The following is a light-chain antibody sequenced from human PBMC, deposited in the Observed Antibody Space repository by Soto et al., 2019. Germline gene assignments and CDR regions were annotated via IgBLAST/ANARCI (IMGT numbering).Light chain of an antibody. CDR3: QQYNNWPWT. CDR2: GAS. V-gene: IGKV3-15*01. Sequence: EIVMTQSPATLSVSPGETATLSCRASQSVSSNLAWYQQKPGQAHRLLIYGASTRATGIPARFSGSGSGTEVTLTISSRQSEDFAVYYCQQYNNWPWTFGQGTKGEIK. CDR1: QSVSSN. J-gene: IGKJ1*01.